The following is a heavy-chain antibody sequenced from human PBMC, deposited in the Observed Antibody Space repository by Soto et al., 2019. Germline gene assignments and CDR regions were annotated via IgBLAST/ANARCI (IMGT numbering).Heavy chain of an antibody. CDR3: ARDRPAFDI. V-gene: IGHV3-33*01. J-gene: IGHJ3*02. CDR1: GFTFSSYG. Sequence: QVQLVESGGGVVQPGRSLRLSCAASGFTFSSYGMHWVRQAPGKGLEWVAVIWYDGSNKYYADSVKGRFTISRDNSKNTLHLQMNSLRAEDTAVYYCARDRPAFDIWGQGTMVTVSS. CDR2: IWYDGSNK.